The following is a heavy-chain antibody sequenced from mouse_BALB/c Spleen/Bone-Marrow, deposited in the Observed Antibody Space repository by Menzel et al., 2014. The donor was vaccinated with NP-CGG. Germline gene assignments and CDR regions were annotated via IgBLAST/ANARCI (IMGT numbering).Heavy chain of an antibody. V-gene: IGHV5-6-3*01. Sequence: EVKLVESGGGLVQPGGSLKLSCAASGFTFSSYGMSWVRQTPEKRLELVATINSNGGSTYYPDSVKGRFTISRDNAKNTLYLQMSSLKSEDPAMYYCARDYDYDYWGQGTTLTVSS. CDR2: INSNGGST. CDR1: GFTFSSYG. D-gene: IGHD2-4*01. CDR3: ARDYDYDY. J-gene: IGHJ2*01.